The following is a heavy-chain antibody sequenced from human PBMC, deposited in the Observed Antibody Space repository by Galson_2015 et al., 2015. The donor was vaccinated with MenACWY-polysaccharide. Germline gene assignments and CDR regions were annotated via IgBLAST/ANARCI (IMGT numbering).Heavy chain of an antibody. CDR3: TRGSQYSANYGGD. D-gene: IGHD6-6*01. Sequence: SLRLSCAASGFTFSNYAMTWVRQAPGKGLEWVSSFDGSGGHPYYADSVRGRFAVSRDDSKNTLYLEMNSLRVEDTAVYYCTRGSQYSANYGGDWGQGTLVTVSS. V-gene: IGHV3-23*01. CDR2: FDGSGGHP. J-gene: IGHJ4*02. CDR1: GFTFSNYA.